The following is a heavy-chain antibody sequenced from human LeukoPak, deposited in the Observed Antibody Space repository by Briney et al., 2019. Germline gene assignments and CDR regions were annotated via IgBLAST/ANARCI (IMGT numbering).Heavy chain of an antibody. CDR1: GGYISSYY. CDR2: IYTSGST. V-gene: IGHV4-4*07. CDR3: ARAGDSSGYYDPYFDY. Sequence: SETLSLTCTVSGGYISSYYGSWIGQPAGKGLEWIGRIYTSGSTNYNPSLKSRVTMSVDTSKNQFSLKLSSVTAADTAVYYCARAGDSSGYYDPYFDYWGQGTLVTVSS. J-gene: IGHJ4*02. D-gene: IGHD3-22*01.